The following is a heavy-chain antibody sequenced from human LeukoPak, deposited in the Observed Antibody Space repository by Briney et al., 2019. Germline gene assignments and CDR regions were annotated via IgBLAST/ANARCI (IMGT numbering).Heavy chain of an antibody. CDR1: GGSISSSSYY. CDR2: IYYSGST. Sequence: SETLSLTCTVSGGSISSSSYYWGWIRQPPGKGLEWIGSIYYSGSTYYNPSLKSRVTISVDTSKNQFSLKLSSVTAADTAVYYCAKDSSGGWYYDYWGQGTLVTVSS. CDR3: AKDSSGGWYYDY. V-gene: IGHV4-39*02. J-gene: IGHJ4*02. D-gene: IGHD6-19*01.